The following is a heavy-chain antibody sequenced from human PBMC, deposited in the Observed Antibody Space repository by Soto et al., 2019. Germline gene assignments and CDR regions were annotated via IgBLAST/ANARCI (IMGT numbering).Heavy chain of an antibody. Sequence: EVQLVESGGGLVQPGGSLRLSCAGSGFIFSDFWMTWVRQAPGKGLEWVANINQDGSEKYYVDSVTGRFTISRDNAKNSVSLQMTSLGAEDTAVYYCVREGMGEFGYWGQGTLVTVSS. CDR1: GFIFSDFW. D-gene: IGHD3-16*01. J-gene: IGHJ4*02. CDR3: VREGMGEFGY. CDR2: INQDGSEK. V-gene: IGHV3-7*01.